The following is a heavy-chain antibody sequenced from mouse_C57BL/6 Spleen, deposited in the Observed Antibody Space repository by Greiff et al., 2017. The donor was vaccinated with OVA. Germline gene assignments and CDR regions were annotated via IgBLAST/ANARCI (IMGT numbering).Heavy chain of an antibody. CDR1: GYTFTSYG. Sequence: VQLQQSGAELARPGASVKLSCKASGYTFTSYGISWVKQRTGQGLEWIGEIYPRSGNTYYNEKFKGKATLTADKSSSTAYMELRSLTSEDSAVYFCARDYSNYEDYAMDYWGQGTSVTVSS. CDR2: IYPRSGNT. D-gene: IGHD2-5*01. V-gene: IGHV1-81*01. CDR3: ARDYSNYEDYAMDY. J-gene: IGHJ4*01.